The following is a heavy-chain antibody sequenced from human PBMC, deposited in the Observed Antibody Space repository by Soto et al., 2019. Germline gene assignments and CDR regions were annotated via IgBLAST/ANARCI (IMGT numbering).Heavy chain of an antibody. J-gene: IGHJ4*01. CDR1: GYTFTSYA. Sequence: ASVKVSCKASGYTFTSYAMHWVRQAPGQGLEWLGWVSAYNGERRYAQRVQARVIMTTDTSTTTAYMELRSLRSDDTAVYYCSRGTSIPASGDYWGQGTLVTVSS. CDR3: SRGTSIPASGDY. V-gene: IGHV1-18*01. D-gene: IGHD6-6*01. CDR2: VSAYNGER.